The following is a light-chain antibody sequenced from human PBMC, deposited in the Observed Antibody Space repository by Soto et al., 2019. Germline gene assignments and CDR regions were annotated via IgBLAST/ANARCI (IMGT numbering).Light chain of an antibody. CDR2: AAS. V-gene: IGKV3-15*01. CDR1: QSVNNK. J-gene: IGKJ1*01. CDR3: QQYNNWPRT. Sequence: EIVMTQSPATLSVSPGGRATLACRASQSVNNKLAWYQQKPGQAPRLLIYAASTRASGVPARFSGSGSGTEFTLTISSLQSEDFAVYYCQQYNNWPRTFGQGTKVDIK.